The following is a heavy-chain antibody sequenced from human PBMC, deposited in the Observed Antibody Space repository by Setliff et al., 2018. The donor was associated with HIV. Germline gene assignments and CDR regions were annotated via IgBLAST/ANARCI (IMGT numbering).Heavy chain of an antibody. J-gene: IGHJ4*02. D-gene: IGHD3-22*01. Sequence: SETLSLTCTVSGGSISSSSYYWGWIRQPPGKGLEWIGSIYYSGSTYYNPSLKSRVTISVDTSKNPFSLKLSSVTAADTAVYYCAREERRISPRITMIVVPREAQRPFDYWGQGTLVTSPQ. V-gene: IGHV4-39*07. CDR3: AREERRISPRITMIVVPREAQRPFDY. CDR2: IYYSGST. CDR1: GGSISSSSYY.